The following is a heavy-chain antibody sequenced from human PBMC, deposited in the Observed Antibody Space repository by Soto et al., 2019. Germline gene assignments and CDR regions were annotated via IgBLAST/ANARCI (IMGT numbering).Heavy chain of an antibody. CDR1: GGSISSSSYY. CDR2: IYYSGST. J-gene: IGHJ4*02. Sequence: QLQPQESGPGLVKPSETLSLTCTVSGGSISSSSYYWGWIRQPPGKGLEWIGSIYYSGSTYYNPSLKGRVTISVDTSKNQFSVKLSSVTAADTAVYYCATLGGKYYYDSSYYFDYWGQGTLVTVSS. V-gene: IGHV4-39*01. D-gene: IGHD3-22*01. CDR3: ATLGGKYYYDSSYYFDY.